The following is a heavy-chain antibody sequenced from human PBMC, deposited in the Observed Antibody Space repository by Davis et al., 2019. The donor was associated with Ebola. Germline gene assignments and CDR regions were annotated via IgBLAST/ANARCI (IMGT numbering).Heavy chain of an antibody. CDR2: ISSSSSYT. CDR1: GFTFSDYY. V-gene: IGHV3-11*05. CDR3: AKATGNIYDFWSGYPLGYFDY. Sequence: GESLKISCAASGFTFSDYYMSWIRQAPGKGLEWVSYISSSSSYTNYADSVKGRFTISRDNAKNTLYLQMNSLRAEDTALYYCAKATGNIYDFWSGYPLGYFDYWGQGTLVTVSS. J-gene: IGHJ4*02. D-gene: IGHD3-3*01.